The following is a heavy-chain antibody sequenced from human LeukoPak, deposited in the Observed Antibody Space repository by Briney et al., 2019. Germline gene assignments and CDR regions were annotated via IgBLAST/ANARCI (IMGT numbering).Heavy chain of an antibody. CDR1: GYTFTGYY. CDR3: ARVRQWLDHNWFDP. J-gene: IGHJ5*02. Sequence: ASVKVSCKASGYTFTGYYMHWVRQAPGQGLEWMGWINPNSGGTNYAQKFQGRVTMTRDTSASTVYMELSSLRSEDTAVYYCARVRQWLDHNWFDPWGQGTLVTVSS. V-gene: IGHV1-2*02. D-gene: IGHD6-19*01. CDR2: INPNSGGT.